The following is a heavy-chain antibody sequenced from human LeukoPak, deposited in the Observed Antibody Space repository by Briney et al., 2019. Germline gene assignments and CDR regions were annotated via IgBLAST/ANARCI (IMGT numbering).Heavy chain of an antibody. J-gene: IGHJ4*02. Sequence: GGSLRLSCAASGFTFSSYGMHWVRQAPGKGLEWVAFIRYDGSNKYYADSVKGRFTISRDNPKNTLYLQMNSLRAEDTAVYYCAKDSPPPYSSSSFDYWGQGTLVTVSS. D-gene: IGHD6-6*01. CDR3: AKDSPPPYSSSSFDY. CDR1: GFTFSSYG. CDR2: IRYDGSNK. V-gene: IGHV3-30*02.